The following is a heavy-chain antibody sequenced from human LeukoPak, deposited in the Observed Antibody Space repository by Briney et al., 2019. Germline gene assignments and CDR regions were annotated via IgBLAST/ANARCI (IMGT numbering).Heavy chain of an antibody. D-gene: IGHD3-9*01. Sequence: SETLSLTCTVSGGSISSSSYYWGWIRQPPGKGLEWIGSIYYSGSTYYNPSLKSRVTISVDTSKNQFSLKLSSVTAADTAVYYCARRGEDTLTGYYLDWGQGTLVTVSS. V-gene: IGHV4-39*01. CDR2: IYYSGST. CDR1: GGSISSSSYY. J-gene: IGHJ4*02. CDR3: ARRGEDTLTGYYLD.